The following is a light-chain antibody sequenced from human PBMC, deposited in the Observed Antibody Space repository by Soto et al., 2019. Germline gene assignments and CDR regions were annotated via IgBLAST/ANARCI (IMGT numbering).Light chain of an antibody. CDR3: AARDDSLNGPYV. CDR2: SNN. Sequence: QSVLTQPPSASGTPGQRVTISCPGSSSNIGSNTVNWYQQLPGTAPKLLIYSNNQRPSGVPDRFSGSKSGTSASLAISGLQSEDEADYYCAARDDSLNGPYVFGTGTKVTVL. J-gene: IGLJ1*01. V-gene: IGLV1-44*01. CDR1: SSNIGSNT.